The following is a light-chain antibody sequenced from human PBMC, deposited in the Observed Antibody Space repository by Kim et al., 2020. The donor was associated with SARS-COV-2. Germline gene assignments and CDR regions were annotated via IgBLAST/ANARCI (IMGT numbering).Light chain of an antibody. CDR2: GKI. CDR3: QSYDTTLGAFV. Sequence: RVTSSCTGSRPNIGTGYGVQWYQQFPGKAPKLLISGKINRPSGVPDRFSGSKSVTSASLVITGLQGEDEADYYCQSYDTTLGAFVFGTGTKVTVL. J-gene: IGLJ1*01. CDR1: RPNIGTGYG. V-gene: IGLV1-40*01.